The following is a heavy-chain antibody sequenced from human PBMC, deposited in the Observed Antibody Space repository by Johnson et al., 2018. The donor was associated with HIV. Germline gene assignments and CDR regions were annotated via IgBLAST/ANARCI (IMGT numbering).Heavy chain of an antibody. CDR2: INKDGSSS. CDR1: DFTLRNYW. CDR3: ARVRTTWDRAFDI. D-gene: IGHD1-14*01. V-gene: IGHV3-74*01. J-gene: IGHJ3*02. Sequence: VQLVESGGGVAQPGGSLRLSCAATDFTLRNYWMHWVRQVPGMGPVWVSRINKDGSSSSYADSVKGRFSVSRDNTKNTLYLQMNSLRAEDTAVYYCARVRTTWDRAFDIWGLGTMVTVSS.